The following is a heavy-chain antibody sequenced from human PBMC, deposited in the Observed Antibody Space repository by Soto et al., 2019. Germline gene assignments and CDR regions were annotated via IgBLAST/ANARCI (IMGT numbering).Heavy chain of an antibody. D-gene: IGHD2-15*01. CDR2: IYYSGST. J-gene: IGHJ2*01. CDR3: ARPKGRPYWYFDL. CDR1: GGSISSSSYY. V-gene: IGHV4-39*01. Sequence: QLQLQESGPGLVKPSETLSLTCTVSGGSISSSSYYWGWMRQPPGKGLERIGSIYYSGSTYYNPSLKGRVPISVDTSKNQFSLQLSSVTAADTAVYYCARPKGRPYWYFDLWGRGTLVTVSS.